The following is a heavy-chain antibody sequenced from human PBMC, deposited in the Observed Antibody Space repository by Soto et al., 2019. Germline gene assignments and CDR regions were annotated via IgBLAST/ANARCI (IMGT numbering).Heavy chain of an antibody. CDR3: AASLVAMVKGSPFDY. CDR1: GFTFTSSA. Sequence: ASVKVSCKASGFTFTSSAVQWVRQARGQRLEWIGWIVVGSGNTNYAQKFQERVTITRDMSTSTAYMELSSLRSEDTAVYYCAASLVAMVKGSPFDYWGQGTLVTVSS. CDR2: IVVGSGNT. V-gene: IGHV1-58*01. D-gene: IGHD5-18*01. J-gene: IGHJ4*02.